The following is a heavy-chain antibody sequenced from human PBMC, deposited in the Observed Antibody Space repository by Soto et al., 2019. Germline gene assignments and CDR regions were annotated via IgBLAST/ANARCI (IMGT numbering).Heavy chain of an antibody. CDR1: GGFVSSGNYY. Sequence: QVQLQQWGAGLLKPSETLSLTCAVYGGFVSSGNYYWSWIRQPPGKGLEWIGEMSHSGGTHFNPSLKSRVTISVDTSKNPFSLKMSSVTAADTALYYCARVERGTATTVVDAFDIWVPGTMVTVSS. CDR3: ARVERGTATTVVDAFDI. J-gene: IGHJ3*02. V-gene: IGHV4-34*01. CDR2: MSHSGGT. D-gene: IGHD1-1*01.